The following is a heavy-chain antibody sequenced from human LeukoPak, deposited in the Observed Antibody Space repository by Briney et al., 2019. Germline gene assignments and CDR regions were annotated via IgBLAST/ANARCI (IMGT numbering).Heavy chain of an antibody. CDR2: ICSSSSCI. CDR1: GFTFSSYS. D-gene: IGHD3-22*01. Sequence: GGSLRLSRAASGFTFSSYSMNCVPEAPGKGEEWVLSICSSSSCIYYADSVKGRFTISRDNAKNTLYLQMNSLRAEDTAVYYCARDPPGRCYYDTSGYYFPHWGQGTLVTVSS. CDR3: ARDPPGRCYYDTSGYYFPH. V-gene: IGHV3-21*01. J-gene: IGHJ1*01.